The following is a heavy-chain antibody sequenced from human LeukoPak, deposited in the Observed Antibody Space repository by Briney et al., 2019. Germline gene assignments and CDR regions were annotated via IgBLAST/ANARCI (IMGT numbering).Heavy chain of an antibody. V-gene: IGHV3-21*01. CDR2: ISSSSSYI. D-gene: IGHD6-19*01. CDR3: ARDWKSGWYSAFDY. J-gene: IGHJ4*02. CDR1: GFTFSSYS. Sequence: PGGTLRLSCAASGFTFSSYSMNWVRQAPGKGLEWVSSISSSSSYIYYADSVKGRFTISRDNAKNSLYLQMNSLRAEDTAVYYCARDWKSGWYSAFDYWGQGTLVTVSS.